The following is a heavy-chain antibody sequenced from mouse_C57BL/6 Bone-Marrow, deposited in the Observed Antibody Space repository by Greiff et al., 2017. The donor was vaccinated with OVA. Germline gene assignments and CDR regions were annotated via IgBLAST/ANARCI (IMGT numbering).Heavy chain of an antibody. V-gene: IGHV14-4*01. CDR2: IDPENGDT. D-gene: IGHD2-5*01. CDR1: GFNIKDDY. J-gene: IGHJ3*01. CDR3: TTEYYSNFWFAY. Sequence: EVQLQQSGAELVRPGASVKLSCTASGFNIKDDYMYWVKQRPEQGLEGIGWIDPENGDTEYASKFQGKATITADTSSNTAYLQLSSLTSEDTAVYYCTTEYYSNFWFAYLGQGTLVTVSA.